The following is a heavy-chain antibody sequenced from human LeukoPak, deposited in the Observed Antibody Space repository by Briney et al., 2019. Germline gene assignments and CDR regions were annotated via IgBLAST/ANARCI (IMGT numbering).Heavy chain of an antibody. CDR2: IYYSGST. D-gene: IGHD5-12*01. CDR3: ATWLRRWYFDL. Sequence: SQTLSLTCTVSGGSISSGGYSWSWIRQHPGKGLEWIGYIYYSGSTYYNPSLKSRVTISVDTSKNQFPLKLSSVTAADTAVYYCATWLRRWYFDLWGRGTLVTVSS. V-gene: IGHV4-31*03. J-gene: IGHJ2*01. CDR1: GGSISSGGYS.